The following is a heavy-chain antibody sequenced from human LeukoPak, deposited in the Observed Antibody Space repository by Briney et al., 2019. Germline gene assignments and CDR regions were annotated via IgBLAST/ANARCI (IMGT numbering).Heavy chain of an antibody. CDR1: GYRFTSYW. CDR2: IYPGDSDI. CDR3: ATGYSGGRGAFDI. D-gene: IGHD6-19*01. V-gene: IGHV5-51*01. Sequence: GESLKISCKGSGYRFTSYWIGWVRQMPGKGLECMGLIYPGDSDIRYSPSFQGQVTISADKSVSTSFLQWGSLKASDTAMYYCATGYSGGRGAFDIWGQGTMVTVSS. J-gene: IGHJ3*02.